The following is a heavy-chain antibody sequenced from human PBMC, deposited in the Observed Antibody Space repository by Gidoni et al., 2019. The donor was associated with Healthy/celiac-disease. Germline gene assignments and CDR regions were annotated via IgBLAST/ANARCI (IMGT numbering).Heavy chain of an antibody. D-gene: IGHD3-16*02. CDR3: AKDTIYRQGIGDYYYYGMDV. J-gene: IGHJ6*04. CDR2: ISWDGGST. CDR1: GFTFDDSA. V-gene: IGHV3-43D*03. Sequence: EVKLVESGGVVVQHGGYLRLSCAAPGFTFDDSAMHWVRHAPGKGLEWVSLISWDGGSTYYADSVKGRFTISRDNSKNSLYLQMNSLRAEDTALYYCAKDTIYRQGIGDYYYYGMDVWGKGTTVTVSS.